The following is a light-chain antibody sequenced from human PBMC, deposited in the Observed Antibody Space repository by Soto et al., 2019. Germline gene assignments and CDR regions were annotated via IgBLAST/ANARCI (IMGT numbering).Light chain of an antibody. Sequence: QAVVTQPPSVSAAPRQRVTISCSGSNANIGNNAVNWYQQLPGKAPKLLIHYNGLLASGVSDRFSGSKSGTSAFLAISGLRSEDEADYYCAAWDDKLSGPVFGGGTKVTVL. CDR2: YNG. CDR3: AAWDDKLSGPV. CDR1: NANIGNNA. J-gene: IGLJ3*02. V-gene: IGLV1-36*01.